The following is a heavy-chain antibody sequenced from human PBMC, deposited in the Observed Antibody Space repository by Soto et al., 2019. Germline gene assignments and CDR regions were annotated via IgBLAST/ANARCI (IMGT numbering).Heavy chain of an antibody. CDR1: GFTFSSYW. V-gene: IGHV3-7*01. J-gene: IGHJ4*02. CDR2: IKPDGSDK. D-gene: IGHD2-2*01. CDR3: ARDHSTSWSTSDY. Sequence: EVQLVESGGGLVQPGGSLRLSCAASGFTFSSYWMTWVRQAPRKGLEWVANIKPDGSDKYYVDSVKGRFTISRDNAKNSLFLQIDSLRAEDTAVYYCARDHSTSWSTSDYWGQGTLVTVSS.